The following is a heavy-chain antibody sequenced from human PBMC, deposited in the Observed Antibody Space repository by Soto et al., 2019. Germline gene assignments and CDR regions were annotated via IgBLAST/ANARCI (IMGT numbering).Heavy chain of an antibody. D-gene: IGHD6-19*01. CDR1: GFTVSSNY. V-gene: IGHV3-53*01. Sequence: EVQLVESGGGLIQPGGSLRLSCAASGFTVSSNYMSWVRQAPGKGLEWVSVIYSGGSTYYADSVKGRCTISRDNSKNTLYLQMNRLRAEDTAVYYCARDVSSGWSYAFDIWGQGTMVTVSS. J-gene: IGHJ3*02. CDR3: ARDVSSGWSYAFDI. CDR2: IYSGGST.